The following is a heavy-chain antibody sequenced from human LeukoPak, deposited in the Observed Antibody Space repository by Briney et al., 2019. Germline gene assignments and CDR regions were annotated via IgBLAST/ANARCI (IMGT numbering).Heavy chain of an antibody. Sequence: GGSLRLSCAASGFTFSFYWMHWVRQAPGKGLVWVSRIDSDGSDTIYADSVKGRFTISRDNAKNTLYLQMNSLRAEDTAVYYCARDHRGSGSRYYYYYMDVWGKGTTVTISS. D-gene: IGHD3-10*01. V-gene: IGHV3-74*01. J-gene: IGHJ6*03. CDR1: GFTFSFYW. CDR2: IDSDGSDT. CDR3: ARDHRGSGSRYYYYYMDV.